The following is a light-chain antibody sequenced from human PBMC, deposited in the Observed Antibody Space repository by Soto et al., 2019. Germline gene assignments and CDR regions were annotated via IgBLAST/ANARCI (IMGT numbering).Light chain of an antibody. V-gene: IGLV1-40*01. CDR3: HSYDSRLSGSV. CDR2: GNN. Sequence: QSVLTQPPSVSGAPGQRVTISCTGNNSNIGGGYDVHWYQQLPGTAPKLLIYGNNNRPSGVPDRFSGSKSYASASLAITGLQSEDEADYYCHSYDSRLSGSVFGGGTKVTAL. J-gene: IGLJ2*01. CDR1: NSNIGGGYD.